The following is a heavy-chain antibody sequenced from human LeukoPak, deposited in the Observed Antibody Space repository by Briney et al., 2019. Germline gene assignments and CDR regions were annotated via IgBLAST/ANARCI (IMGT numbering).Heavy chain of an antibody. D-gene: IGHD4-17*01. V-gene: IGHV3-7*01. CDR3: ARGGNHGDNWYFDR. Sequence: GGSLRLSCSASEFTFSNFWMSWVRQAPGKGPEWVANIKQDGSEKYYVDSVKGRFTISRDNAETSLHLQMNSLRAEDTAVYYCARGGNHGDNWYFDRWGRGTLVTGSS. CDR1: EFTFSNFW. J-gene: IGHJ2*01. CDR2: IKQDGSEK.